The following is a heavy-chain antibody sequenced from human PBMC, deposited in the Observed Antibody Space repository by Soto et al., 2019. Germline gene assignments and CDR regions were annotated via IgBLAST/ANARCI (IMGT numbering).Heavy chain of an antibody. CDR2: INPNSGGT. D-gene: IGHD3-10*01. J-gene: IGHJ6*02. Sequence: ASVKVSCKASGYTFIGYYIHWVRQAPGQGLEWMGWINPNSGGTNYAQRFQGWVTMTRDRSISTAYMELSRLKSDDTAMYYCARVGGGLASLGYYGMDVWGQGTSVTVSS. CDR1: GYTFIGYY. V-gene: IGHV1-2*04. CDR3: ARVGGGLASLGYYGMDV.